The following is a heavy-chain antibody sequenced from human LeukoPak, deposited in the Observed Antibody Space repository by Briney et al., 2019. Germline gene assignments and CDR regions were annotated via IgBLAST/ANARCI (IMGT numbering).Heavy chain of an antibody. Sequence: GGSLRLSCAASGFTFSSYWMHWVRQAPGKGLVWVSRINSDRSSTSYADSVKGRFTISRDNAKNTLYLQMNSLRAEDTAVYYCAREGGGSYYIGDAFDIWGQGTMVTVSS. D-gene: IGHD1-26*01. V-gene: IGHV3-74*01. J-gene: IGHJ3*02. CDR3: AREGGGSYYIGDAFDI. CDR2: INSDRSST. CDR1: GFTFSSYW.